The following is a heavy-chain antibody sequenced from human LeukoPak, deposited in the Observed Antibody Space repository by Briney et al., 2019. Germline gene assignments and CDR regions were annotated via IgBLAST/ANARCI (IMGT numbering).Heavy chain of an antibody. J-gene: IGHJ3*02. CDR1: GFTFSSYA. V-gene: IGHV3-23*01. Sequence: GGSPRLSCAASGFTFSSYAMSWVRQAPGKGLEWVSAITGGGSSTFYADSVNGRFAISRDNSKNTLYLQMNSLRAEDTAVYYCANSATGVTRASDIWGQGTMVTVSS. D-gene: IGHD2-8*01. CDR2: ITGGGSST. CDR3: ANSATGVTRASDI.